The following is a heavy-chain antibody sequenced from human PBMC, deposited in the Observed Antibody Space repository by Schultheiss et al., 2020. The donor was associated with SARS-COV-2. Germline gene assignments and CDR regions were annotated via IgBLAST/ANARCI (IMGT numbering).Heavy chain of an antibody. CDR1: GGTFSSYA. D-gene: IGHD6-6*01. CDR3: AKIAARRGNYYYYGMDV. Sequence: SVKVSCKASGGTFSSYAISWVRQAPGQGLGWMGRIIPILGIANYAQKFQGRVTITADKSTSTAYMELSSLRSEDTAVYYRAKIAARRGNYYYYGMDVWGQGTTVTVAS. J-gene: IGHJ6*02. V-gene: IGHV1-69*04. CDR2: IIPILGIA.